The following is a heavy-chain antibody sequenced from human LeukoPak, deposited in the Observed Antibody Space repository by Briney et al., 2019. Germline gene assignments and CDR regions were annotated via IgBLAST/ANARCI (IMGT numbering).Heavy chain of an antibody. D-gene: IGHD2-2*03. CDR2: INPSGGST. J-gene: IGHJ3*02. CDR1: GYTFTSYY. Sequence: ASVKVSCKASGYTFTSYYMHWVRQAPGQGLEWMGIINPSGGSTSYAQKFQGRVTMTRDTSTSTVYMELSSLRSEDTAVYYCARDYPVGIVVVPAVPGAFDIWGQGTMVTVSS. CDR3: ARDYPVGIVVVPAVPGAFDI. V-gene: IGHV1-46*01.